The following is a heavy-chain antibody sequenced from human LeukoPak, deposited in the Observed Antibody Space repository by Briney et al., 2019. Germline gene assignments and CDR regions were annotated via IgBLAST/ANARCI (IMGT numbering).Heavy chain of an antibody. Sequence: PGGSLRLSCAASGFTFSSYSMNWVRQAPGKGLEWVSSISSSSSYIYYADSVKGRFTISRDNAKNSLYLQMDSLRAEDTAVYYCAKEVPSGRYVSPAFDVWGQGTMVTVSS. D-gene: IGHD1-26*01. CDR2: ISSSSSYI. CDR3: AKEVPSGRYVSPAFDV. CDR1: GFTFSSYS. J-gene: IGHJ3*01. V-gene: IGHV3-21*04.